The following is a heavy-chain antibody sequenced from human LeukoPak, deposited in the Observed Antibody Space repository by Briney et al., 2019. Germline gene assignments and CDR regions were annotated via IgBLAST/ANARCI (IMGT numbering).Heavy chain of an antibody. V-gene: IGHV3-53*01. CDR3: ARVRYYDSSGYSRYYFDY. CDR2: IYSGGST. Sequence: GGSLRLPCAASGFTVSSNYMSWVRQAPGKGLEWVSVIYSGGSTYYAGSVKGRFTISRDNSKNTLYLQMNSLRAEDTALYYCARVRYYDSSGYSRYYFDYWGQGTLVTVSS. J-gene: IGHJ4*02. CDR1: GFTVSSNY. D-gene: IGHD3-22*01.